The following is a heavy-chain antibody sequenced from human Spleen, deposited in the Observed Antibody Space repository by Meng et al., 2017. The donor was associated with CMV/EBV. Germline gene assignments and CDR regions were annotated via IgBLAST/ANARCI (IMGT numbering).Heavy chain of an antibody. J-gene: IGHJ4*02. V-gene: IGHV3-64*02. CDR3: AKAFPIVVAIFAS. CDR2: ISSNGGST. CDR1: GFTFSSYA. Sequence: GESLKISCAASGFTFSSYAMHWVRQAPGKGLEYVSAISSNGGSTYYADSVKGRFTISRDNSKNTLYLQMGSLRAEDMAVYYCAKAFPIVVAIFASWGQGTLVTVSS. D-gene: IGHD3-22*01.